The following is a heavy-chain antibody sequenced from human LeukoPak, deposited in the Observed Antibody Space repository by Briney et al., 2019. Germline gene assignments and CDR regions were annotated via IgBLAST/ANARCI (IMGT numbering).Heavy chain of an antibody. CDR1: GFTFSSYA. V-gene: IGHV3-23*01. Sequence: LPGGSLRLSCAASGFTFSSYAMSWVRQAPGKGLEWVSAISGSGGSTYYADSVKGRFTISRDNSKNTLYLQMNSLRAEDTAVYYCAKWGTVTTSEFDYWGQGTLVTVSS. CDR3: AKWGTVTTSEFDY. D-gene: IGHD4-11*01. J-gene: IGHJ4*02. CDR2: ISGSGGST.